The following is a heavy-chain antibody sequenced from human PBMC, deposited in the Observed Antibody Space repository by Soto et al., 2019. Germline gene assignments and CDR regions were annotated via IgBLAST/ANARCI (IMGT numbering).Heavy chain of an antibody. CDR2: INHSGNT. CDR1: GGSFSGYF. V-gene: IGHV4-34*01. CDR3: ARGLRDSSGYYHVHYFQH. D-gene: IGHD3-22*01. Sequence: QAQLHQWGAGLLKPSDTLSLTCAVYGGSFSGYFWTWIRQPPGKGRVGLGEINHSGNTNYSPSLKSRVTISLDTPKNQFSQKLSSVTAAATAVYYCARGLRDSSGYYHVHYFQHWGQGTLVTVSS. J-gene: IGHJ1*01.